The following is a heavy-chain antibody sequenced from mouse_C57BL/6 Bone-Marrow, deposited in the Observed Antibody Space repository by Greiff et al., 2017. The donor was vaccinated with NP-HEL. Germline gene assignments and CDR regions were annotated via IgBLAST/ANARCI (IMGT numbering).Heavy chain of an antibody. J-gene: IGHJ2*01. Sequence: VKLLESGAELVRPGASVTLSCKASGYTFTDYEMHWVKQTPVHGLEWIGAIDPETGGTAYNQKFKGKAILTADKSSSTAYMELRSLTSEDSAVYYCTRHGSRGFDYWGQGTTLTVSS. CDR1: GYTFTDYE. V-gene: IGHV1-15*01. D-gene: IGHD1-1*01. CDR2: IDPETGGT. CDR3: TRHGSRGFDY.